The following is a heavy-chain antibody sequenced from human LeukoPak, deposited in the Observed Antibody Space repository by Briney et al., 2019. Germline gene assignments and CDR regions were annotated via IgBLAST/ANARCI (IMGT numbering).Heavy chain of an antibody. CDR3: ARGQETGTKYYFDY. Sequence: SVKVSRKASGRTFSNYAISLVRQAPGPGLEWMGGIIPIFGTANYAQKFQGRVTITADESTRTAYMELSSLRSEDTAVYYCARGQETGTKYYFDYWGQGTLVTVSS. V-gene: IGHV1-69*13. CDR2: IIPIFGTA. CDR1: GRTFSNYA. D-gene: IGHD1-7*01. J-gene: IGHJ4*02.